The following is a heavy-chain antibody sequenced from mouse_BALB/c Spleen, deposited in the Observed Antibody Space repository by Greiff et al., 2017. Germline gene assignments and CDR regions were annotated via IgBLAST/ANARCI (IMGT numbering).Heavy chain of an antibody. CDR1: GYTFTSYW. V-gene: IGHV1S22*01. CDR3: TRSPPRGYAMDY. J-gene: IGHJ4*01. CDR2: IYRGSGST. Sequence: LQQPGSELVRPGASVKLSCTASGYTFTSYWMHWVKQRPGQGLEWIGNIYRGSGSTDYEEKFKSKATLTVDTSSSTAYMRLSSLTSEVSAVYKCTRSPPRGYAMDYWGQGTSVTVSS.